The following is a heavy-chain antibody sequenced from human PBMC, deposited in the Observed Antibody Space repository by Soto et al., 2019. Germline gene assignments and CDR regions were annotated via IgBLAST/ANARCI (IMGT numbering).Heavy chain of an antibody. CDR1: GFTFSSYA. CDR3: AKGRPKDIVVVAAALYYYYGMDV. Sequence: GGSLRLSCAASGFTFSSYAMSWVRQAPGKGLEWVSAISGSGGSTYYADSVKGRFTISRDNSKNTLYLQMNSLRAEDTAVYYCAKGRPKDIVVVAAALYYYYGMDVWGQGTTVTVSS. D-gene: IGHD2-2*01. CDR2: ISGSGGST. J-gene: IGHJ6*02. V-gene: IGHV3-23*01.